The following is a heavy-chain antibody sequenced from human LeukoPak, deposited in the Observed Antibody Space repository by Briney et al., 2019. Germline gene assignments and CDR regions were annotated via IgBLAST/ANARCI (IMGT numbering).Heavy chain of an antibody. CDR2: ISSSGSTI. J-gene: IGHJ4*02. D-gene: IGHD3-9*01. CDR3: AKVAYYDILKSWFDY. V-gene: IGHV3-48*03. Sequence: GGSLRLSCAASGFTFSSYEMNWVRQAPGEGLEWVSYISSSGSTIYYADSVKGRFTISRDNSKNTLYLQMNSLRAEDTAVYYCAKVAYYDILKSWFDYWGQGTLVTVSS. CDR1: GFTFSSYE.